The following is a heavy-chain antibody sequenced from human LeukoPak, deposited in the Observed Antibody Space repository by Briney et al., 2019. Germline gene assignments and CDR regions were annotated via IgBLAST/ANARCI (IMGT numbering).Heavy chain of an antibody. CDR1: GGTFSSFA. V-gene: IGHV1-69*10. D-gene: IGHD4-17*01. J-gene: IGHJ4*02. Sequence: SVKVSCKASGGTFSSFAISWVRQAPGQGLEWTGWIIPILGIATYAQKFQGRLTITADKSMSTAYMELSSLRSEDTAVYYCATDGSGLTSVTTIDSWGQGTLVTDSS. CDR3: ATDGSGLTSVTTIDS. CDR2: IIPILGIA.